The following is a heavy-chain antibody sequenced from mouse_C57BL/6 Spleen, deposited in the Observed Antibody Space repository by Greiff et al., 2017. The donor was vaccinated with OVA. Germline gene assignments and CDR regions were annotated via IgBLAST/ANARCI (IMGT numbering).Heavy chain of an antibody. CDR1: GYTFTSYW. CDR3: ARSLTRIGAMDY. J-gene: IGHJ4*01. V-gene: IGHV1-55*01. Sequence: QVHVKQPGAELVKPGASVKMSCKASGYTFTSYWITWVKQRPGQGLEWIGDIYPGSGSTNYNEKFKSKATLTVDTSSSTAYMQLSSLTSEDSAVYYCARSLTRIGAMDYWGQGTSVTVSS. D-gene: IGHD4-1*01. CDR2: IYPGSGST.